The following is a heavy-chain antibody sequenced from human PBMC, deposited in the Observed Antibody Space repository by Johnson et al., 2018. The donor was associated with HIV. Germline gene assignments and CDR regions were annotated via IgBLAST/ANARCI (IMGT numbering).Heavy chain of an antibody. CDR2: IWYDGSTK. J-gene: IGHJ3*02. V-gene: IGHV3-33*01. CDR1: GFTFGSYG. CDR3: ARDAGGGRIVVDYDAFDI. D-gene: IGHD3-22*01. Sequence: QVQLVESGGGVVQPGRSLRLSCAASGFTFGSYGMHWVRQAPGKGLEWVAVIWYDGSTKNYSDYVKVRFTISRDNSKNTLLLQMNSLRAEDTAIYYWARDAGGGRIVVDYDAFDIWGRGTMVTVSS.